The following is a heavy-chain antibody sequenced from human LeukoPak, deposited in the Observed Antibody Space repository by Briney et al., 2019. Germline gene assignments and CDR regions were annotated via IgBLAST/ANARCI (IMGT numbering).Heavy chain of an antibody. Sequence: SVTVSFKTSGGTFISYAISWVRQAPGQGLEWMGGIIPIFNTTNYAQKFQARVTITADESTNTAYMELSSLRSEDTAVYYCATEYCTTSSCYPPFDYWGQGTLVTVSS. CDR3: ATEYCTTSSCYPPFDY. CDR2: IIPIFNTT. V-gene: IGHV1-69*01. CDR1: GGTFISYA. J-gene: IGHJ4*02. D-gene: IGHD2-2*01.